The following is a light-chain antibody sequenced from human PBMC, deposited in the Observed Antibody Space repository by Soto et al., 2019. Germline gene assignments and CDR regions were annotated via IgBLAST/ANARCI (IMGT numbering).Light chain of an antibody. Sequence: QSVLTQPASVSGSPGQSITISCTGTSSDIGGYNSVSWYQHHPGKAPKLIIYEVSNRPSGVSNRFSGSKSGNAASLNISGLQAEDEDDYYCSSYKSSSTLDVFGGGTKVTVL. CDR2: EVS. CDR3: SSYKSSSTLDV. J-gene: IGLJ1*01. CDR1: SSDIGGYNS. V-gene: IGLV2-14*01.